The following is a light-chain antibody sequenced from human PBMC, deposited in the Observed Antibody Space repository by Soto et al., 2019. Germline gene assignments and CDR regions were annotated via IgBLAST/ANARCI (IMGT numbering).Light chain of an antibody. CDR1: QGIRTD. J-gene: IGKJ1*01. CDR3: LQDFSYPRT. V-gene: IGKV1-6*01. Sequence: AVRLTQSRASLCSSVGDRVTITCRASQGIRTDLGWYQQSPGKAPKVLIVGASTLQSGVPSRFSGSGSGTDFTLTISSLQPEDSATYYCLQDFSYPRTFGQGTKVDIK. CDR2: GAS.